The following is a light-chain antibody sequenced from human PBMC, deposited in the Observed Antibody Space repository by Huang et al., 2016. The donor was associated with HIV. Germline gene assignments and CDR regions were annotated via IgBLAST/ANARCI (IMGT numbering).Light chain of an antibody. Sequence: EIVMTQSPATLSVSPGERATLSCRASQSVSSNLAWYQQKTGQAPRLLIYGASTRATVIPARFSGSGSGTEFTLTISSLQSEDFAVYYCQQYNNWWTFGQGTKVEIK. CDR3: QQYNNWWT. CDR2: GAS. V-gene: IGKV3-15*01. CDR1: QSVSSN. J-gene: IGKJ1*01.